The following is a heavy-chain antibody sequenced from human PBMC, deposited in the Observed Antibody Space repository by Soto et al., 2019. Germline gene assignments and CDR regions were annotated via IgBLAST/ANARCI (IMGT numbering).Heavy chain of an antibody. D-gene: IGHD6-13*01. Sequence: QVQLVQSGAEVKKPGSSVKVSCKASGGTFSSYAISWVRQAPGQGLEWMGGIIPIFGTANYAQKFQGRVTITADESTSPAYMELSSLRSEDTAVYYCASDLAAAGTYYYYGMDVWGQGTTVTVSS. CDR2: IIPIFGTA. J-gene: IGHJ6*02. V-gene: IGHV1-69*01. CDR1: GGTFSSYA. CDR3: ASDLAAAGTYYYYGMDV.